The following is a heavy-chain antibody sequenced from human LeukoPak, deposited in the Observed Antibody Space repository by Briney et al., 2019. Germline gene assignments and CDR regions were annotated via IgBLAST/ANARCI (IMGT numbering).Heavy chain of an antibody. CDR1: GFTFSSSA. Sequence: GGSLRLSCAASGFTFSSSAMSWVRQAPGKGLEWVSAISNNGGYTYYADSVQGRFTVSRDNSKNTLFLQMNSLRAEDTAVYYCAKLYYYDSDGRNSFDIWGQGTMVTVSS. CDR2: ISNNGGYT. J-gene: IGHJ3*02. CDR3: AKLYYYDSDGRNSFDI. V-gene: IGHV3-23*01. D-gene: IGHD3-22*01.